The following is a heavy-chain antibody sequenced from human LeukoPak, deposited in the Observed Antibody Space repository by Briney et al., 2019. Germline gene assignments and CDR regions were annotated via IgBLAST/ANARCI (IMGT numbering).Heavy chain of an antibody. J-gene: IGHJ1*01. V-gene: IGHV1-69*01. D-gene: IGHD2-2*01. CDR2: IIPIFGTA. CDR1: GGTFSSYA. Sequence: SVEVSCKASGGTFSSYAISWVRQAPGQGLEWMGGIIPIFGTANYAQKFQGRVTITADESTSTAYMELSSLRSEDTAVYYCASGPSRCSSTSCYARLGYFQHWGQGTLVTVSS. CDR3: ASGPSRCSSTSCYARLGYFQH.